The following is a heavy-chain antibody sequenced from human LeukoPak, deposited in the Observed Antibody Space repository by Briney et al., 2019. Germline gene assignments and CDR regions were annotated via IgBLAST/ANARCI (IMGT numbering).Heavy chain of an antibody. J-gene: IGHJ6*02. CDR3: AKDRNDYGDYEVTLNYYGMDV. Sequence: ASEKVSCKASGYTFTSYDINWVRQATGQGLEWMGWMNPNSGNTGYAQKFQGRVTITRNTSISTAYMELSSLRAEDTAVYYCAKDRNDYGDYEVTLNYYGMDVWGQGTTVTVSS. CDR1: GYTFTSYD. D-gene: IGHD4-17*01. CDR2: MNPNSGNT. V-gene: IGHV1-8*03.